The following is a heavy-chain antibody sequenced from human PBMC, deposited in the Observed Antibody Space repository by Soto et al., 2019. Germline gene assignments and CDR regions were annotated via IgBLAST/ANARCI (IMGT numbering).Heavy chain of an antibody. Sequence: GESLKISCKGSGYSFTSYWIGWVRQMPGKGLEWMGIIYPGDSDTRYSPSFQGQVTISADKSISTAYLQWSSLKASDTAMYYCASGYSYGYSYYYYGMDVWGQGTTVTVSS. V-gene: IGHV5-51*01. CDR3: ASGYSYGYSYYYYGMDV. CDR2: IYPGDSDT. J-gene: IGHJ6*02. CDR1: GYSFTSYW. D-gene: IGHD5-18*01.